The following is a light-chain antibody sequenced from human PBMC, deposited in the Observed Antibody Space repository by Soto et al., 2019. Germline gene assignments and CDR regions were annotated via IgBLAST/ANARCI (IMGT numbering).Light chain of an antibody. CDR3: SSYTNSTTHVV. V-gene: IGLV2-14*01. CDR1: SSDVGGYNY. CDR2: EVI. Sequence: QSALTQPASVSGSPGQSITISCTGTSSDVGGYNYVSWYQQHPGKAPKFMIFEVINRPSDISDRFSGSKSGNTASLTISGLQAEDEADYYCSSYTNSTTHVVFGGGTKLPVL. J-gene: IGLJ2*01.